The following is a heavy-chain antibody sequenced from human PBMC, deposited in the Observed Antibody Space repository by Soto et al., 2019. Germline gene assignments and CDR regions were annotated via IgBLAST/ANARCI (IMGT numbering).Heavy chain of an antibody. Sequence: SETLSLTCTVSGGSIATSSYFWAWIRRPPGKGLEWIGSIDYRGTIYNNPSLKSRVTISVDTSKNHFSLKLDSVTAADTALYYCSRRAPEGFDPWGQGTLVTVAS. CDR2: IDYRGTI. CDR3: SRRAPEGFDP. J-gene: IGHJ5*02. CDR1: GGSIATSSYF. V-gene: IGHV4-39*02.